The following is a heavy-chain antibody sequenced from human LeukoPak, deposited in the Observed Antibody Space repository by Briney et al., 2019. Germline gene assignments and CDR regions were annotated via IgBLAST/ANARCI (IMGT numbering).Heavy chain of an antibody. V-gene: IGHV1-69*04. D-gene: IGHD1-26*01. J-gene: IGHJ4*02. CDR2: IIPILGIA. Sequence: GASVKVSCKASGGTFSSYAISWVRRAPGQGLEWMGRIIPILGIANYAQKFQGRVTITADKSTSTAYMELNSLRAEDTAVYYCARDPVHQWELLLAEPVREKYFDYWGQGTLVTVSS. CDR3: ARDPVHQWELLLAEPVREKYFDY. CDR1: GGTFSSYA.